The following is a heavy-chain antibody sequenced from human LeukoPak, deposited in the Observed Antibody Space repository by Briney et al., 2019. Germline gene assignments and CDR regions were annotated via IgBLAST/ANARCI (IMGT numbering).Heavy chain of an antibody. CDR3: ARRPSVTTFVWFDP. Sequence: PSETLSLTCTVSGGSISSYYWSWIRQPPGKGLEWIGSIYYSGSTYYNPSLKSRVTISVDTSKNQFSLKLSSVTAADTAVYYCARRPSVTTFVWFDPWGQGTLVTVSS. V-gene: IGHV4-59*05. D-gene: IGHD4-17*01. J-gene: IGHJ5*02. CDR1: GGSISSYY. CDR2: IYYSGST.